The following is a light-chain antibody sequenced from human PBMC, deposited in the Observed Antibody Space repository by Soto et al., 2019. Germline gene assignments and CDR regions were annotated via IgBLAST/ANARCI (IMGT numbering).Light chain of an antibody. Sequence: QSALTQPASVSGSPGQSITISCTGTSSDVGGYNYVSWYQQHPGKAPKLMIYEVSNRPSGVSNRFSGSKSGNTASLPISGLQAEDEADYYCSSYTSSSIPWVFGGGTKLTVL. V-gene: IGLV2-14*01. CDR1: SSDVGGYNY. J-gene: IGLJ3*02. CDR3: SSYTSSSIPWV. CDR2: EVS.